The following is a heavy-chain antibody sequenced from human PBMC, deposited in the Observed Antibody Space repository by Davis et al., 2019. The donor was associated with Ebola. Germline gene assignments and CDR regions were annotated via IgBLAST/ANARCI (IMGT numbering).Heavy chain of an antibody. CDR3: AKNRITIFGVVKPDAFDI. CDR1: GLSSAAYA. Sequence: PGRCLTPSCPPSGLSSAAYAMHWVRHLPGNCLEWVSSISGIDSSTYYADSVKGRFTISRDKSKSTLYLQMNSLRAEDTAVYYCAKNRITIFGVVKPDAFDIWGQGTMVTVSS. D-gene: IGHD3-3*01. J-gene: IGHJ3*02. V-gene: IGHV3-23*01. CDR2: ISGIDSST.